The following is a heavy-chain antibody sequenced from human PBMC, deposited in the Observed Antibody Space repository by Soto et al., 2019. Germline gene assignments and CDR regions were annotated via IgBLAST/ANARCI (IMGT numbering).Heavy chain of an antibody. CDR2: IIPILDKP. J-gene: IGHJ4*02. V-gene: IGHV1-69*01. Sequence: QVQLVQSGVEVREPGSAVKVSCKASGGTFKMYAMHWVRQAPGQGLEWMGGIIPILDKPTYAQKFQGRGTITVDESTATAYMELTSLRSDDTAVYYCTRSIGSGGVVGGFDYWGQGTLVTVSS. CDR1: GGTFKMYA. D-gene: IGHD3-16*02. CDR3: TRSIGSGGVVGGFDY.